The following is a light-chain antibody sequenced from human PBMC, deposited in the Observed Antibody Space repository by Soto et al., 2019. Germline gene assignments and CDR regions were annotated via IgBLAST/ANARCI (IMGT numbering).Light chain of an antibody. CDR2: KAS. V-gene: IGKV1-5*03. CDR3: QQYNDYSGT. Sequence: DIPMTQSPSTLSASVGDRVTITCRASQTINSWLAWYQQKPGKAPKLLIYKASNLESGVPSRFSGSASGTEFTLTISSLQPDDLATYYCQQYNDYSGTFGQGTKLEIK. CDR1: QTINSW. J-gene: IGKJ2*02.